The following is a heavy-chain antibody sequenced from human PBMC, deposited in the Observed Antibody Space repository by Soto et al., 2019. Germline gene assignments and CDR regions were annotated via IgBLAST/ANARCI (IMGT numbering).Heavy chain of an antibody. J-gene: IGHJ4*02. CDR3: ARGQALITFGGVIATPFDY. V-gene: IGHV4-30-4*01. CDR1: GDSISSGDYY. D-gene: IGHD3-16*02. Sequence: QVQLQESGPGLVKPSQTLSLTCTVSGDSISSGDYYWSWIRQPPGKGLEWIGYIYNSGSAYYNPSLKSRVTISVDTSKNQFSLKLTSVTAADTALYYCARGQALITFGGVIATPFDYWGQGTLVTVSS. CDR2: IYNSGSA.